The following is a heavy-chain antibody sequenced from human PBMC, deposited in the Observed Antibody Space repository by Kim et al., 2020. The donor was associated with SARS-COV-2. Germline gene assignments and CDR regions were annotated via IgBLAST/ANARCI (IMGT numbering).Heavy chain of an antibody. CDR2: IYYSGST. V-gene: IGHV4-31*03. D-gene: IGHD3-9*01. CDR1: GGSISSGGYY. J-gene: IGHJ2*01. CDR3: ARDRAPTVRYFDWTQYWYGDL. Sequence: SETLSLTCTVSGGSISSGGYYWSWIRQHPGKGLEWIGYIYYSGSTYYNPSLKSRVTISVDTSKNQFSLKLSSVTAADTAVYYCARDRAPTVRYFDWTQYWYGDLWGGGTLVTVSS.